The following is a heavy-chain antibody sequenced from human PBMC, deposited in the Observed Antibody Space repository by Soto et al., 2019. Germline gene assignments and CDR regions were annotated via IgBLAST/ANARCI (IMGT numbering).Heavy chain of an antibody. J-gene: IGHJ6*02. D-gene: IGHD3-10*01. CDR1: GGSISSGGFY. Sequence: SETLSLTCTVSGGSISSGGFYWTWIRQLPGKGLEWTGYIYYSGSTSYNPSLKSRVTISIDTSKNQFSLQLSSVTAADTAVYYCARDENKYGSFGMDVWGQGTTVTVSS. V-gene: IGHV4-31*03. CDR3: ARDENKYGSFGMDV. CDR2: IYYSGST.